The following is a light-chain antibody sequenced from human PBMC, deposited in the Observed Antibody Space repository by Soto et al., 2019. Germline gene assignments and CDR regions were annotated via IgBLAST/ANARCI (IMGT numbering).Light chain of an antibody. V-gene: IGKV1-5*03. CDR3: QQYNSYSPT. CDR2: KAS. Sequence: DIPMTHSLSTLSASLIEGVTIXHRASQSISSWLAWYQQKPGKAPKLLIYKASSLESGVPSRFSGSGSGTEFTLTVSSLQPDDFATYYCQQYNSYSPTSGQGTKV. J-gene: IGKJ1*01. CDR1: QSISSW.